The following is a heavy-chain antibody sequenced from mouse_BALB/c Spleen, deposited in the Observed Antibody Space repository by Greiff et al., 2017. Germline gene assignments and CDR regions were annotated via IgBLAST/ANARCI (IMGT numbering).Heavy chain of an antibody. CDR2: ISYSGRT. CDR3: ARRGNYNFYAMDY. D-gene: IGHD2-1*01. CDR1: GDSITSGY. J-gene: IGHJ4*01. V-gene: IGHV3-8*02. Sequence: DVMLVESGPSLVKPSQTLSLTCSVTGDSITSGYWNWIRKFPGNKLEYMGYISYSGRTYYNPSLKSRISITRDTSKNQYYLQLNSVTTEDTATYYCARRGNYNFYAMDYWGQGTSVTVSS.